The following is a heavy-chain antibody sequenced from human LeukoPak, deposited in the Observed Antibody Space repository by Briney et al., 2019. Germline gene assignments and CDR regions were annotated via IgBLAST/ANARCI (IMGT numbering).Heavy chain of an antibody. D-gene: IGHD2-2*01. CDR3: ARTDCSSTSCYEGAYYYYGMDV. Sequence: ASVKVSCKASGYTFTSYDINWVRQATGQGLEWMGWMNPNGGNTGYAQKFQGRVTMTRNTSISTAYMELSSLRSEDTAVYYCARTDCSSTSCYEGAYYYYGMDVWGQGTTVTVSS. CDR2: MNPNGGNT. J-gene: IGHJ6*02. V-gene: IGHV1-8*01. CDR1: GYTFTSYD.